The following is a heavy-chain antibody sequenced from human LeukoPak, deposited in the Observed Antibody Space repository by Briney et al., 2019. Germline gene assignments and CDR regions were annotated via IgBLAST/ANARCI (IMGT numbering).Heavy chain of an antibody. CDR2: MYSTGST. CDR1: GGSISSNNYY. Sequence: PSETLSLTCIVSGGSISSNNYYWGWIRQPPGKGLEWIGSMYSTGSTSYNPSLKSRVTISADTSKNQFSLKLSSVTAADTAVYYCARGGDSSGYYHRSGLNYYYYYYMDVWGKGTTVTVSS. V-gene: IGHV4-39*07. CDR3: ARGGDSSGYYHRSGLNYYYYYYMDV. D-gene: IGHD3-22*01. J-gene: IGHJ6*03.